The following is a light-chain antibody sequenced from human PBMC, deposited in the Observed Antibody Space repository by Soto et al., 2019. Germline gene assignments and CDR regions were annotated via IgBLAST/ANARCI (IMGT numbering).Light chain of an antibody. CDR1: SSDVGGYNY. CDR2: DVS. Sequence: QSALTQPASVSGSPGQSITISCTGTSSDVGGYNYVSWYQHHPGKAPKLMIYDVSNRPSGVSNRFSGSKSGNTASLTISGLQAEDEADYYCSSYTSSITLLDVFGTGTKLTVL. J-gene: IGLJ1*01. V-gene: IGLV2-14*03. CDR3: SSYTSSITLLDV.